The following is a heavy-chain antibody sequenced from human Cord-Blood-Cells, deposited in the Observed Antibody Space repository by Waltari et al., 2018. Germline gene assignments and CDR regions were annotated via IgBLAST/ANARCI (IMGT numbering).Heavy chain of an antibody. V-gene: IGHV5-51*01. J-gene: IGHJ4*02. D-gene: IGHD3-22*01. CDR1: GYSFTSYW. CDR3: ARHRYYYDSSGYCDY. CDR2: IYPGDSDT. Sequence: EVQLVQSGAEVKKPGESLKISCKGSGYSFTSYWIGWVRQMPGKGLEWMGIIYPGDSDTRYSTSFQGQVTSAADKSISTAYLQWSSLKASDTAMYYCARHRYYYDSSGYCDYWGQVTLVTVSS.